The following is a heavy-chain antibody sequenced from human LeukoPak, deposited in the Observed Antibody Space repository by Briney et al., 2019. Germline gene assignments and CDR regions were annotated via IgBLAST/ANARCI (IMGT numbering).Heavy chain of an antibody. D-gene: IGHD1-1*01. CDR3: ARETGNRGDY. CDR2: ISSSSSYI. CDR1: GFTFSSYS. J-gene: IGHJ4*02. Sequence: GGSLRLFCAASGFTFSSYSMNWVRQAPGKGLEWVSSISSSSSYIYYADPVKGRFTISRDNAKNSLYLQMNSLRAEDTAVYYCARETGNRGDYWGQGTLVTVSS. V-gene: IGHV3-21*01.